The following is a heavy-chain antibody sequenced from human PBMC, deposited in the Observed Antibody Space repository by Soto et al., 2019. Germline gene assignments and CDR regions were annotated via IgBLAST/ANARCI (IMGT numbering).Heavy chain of an antibody. CDR2: IYYSGST. J-gene: IGHJ5*02. Sequence: QVQLQESGPGLVKPSHTLSLTCTVSGGSISSGDYYWSWIRQHPGKGLEWIGYIYYSGSTYYNPSLKSRLTKSVDTSKNQFSLKLSSVTAADTAVYYCARWWSGSRQGFDPWGQGPLVNVSS. D-gene: IGHD3-3*01. V-gene: IGHV4-31*03. CDR1: GGSISSGDYY. CDR3: ARWWSGSRQGFDP.